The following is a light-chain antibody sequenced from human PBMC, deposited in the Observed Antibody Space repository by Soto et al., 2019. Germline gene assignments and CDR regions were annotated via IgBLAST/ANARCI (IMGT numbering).Light chain of an antibody. CDR3: AAWDDSLNVVV. CDR2: SSN. J-gene: IGLJ2*01. V-gene: IGLV1-44*01. CDR1: STNIGSHT. Sequence: QSVLTQPPSASGTPGQRVTISCSGSSTNIGSHTVNWYQQVPGTAPKLLINSSNLRPSGVPDRFSGSKSGTSASLAISGLQSADEADDCCAAWDDSLNVVVFGGGTKVTVL.